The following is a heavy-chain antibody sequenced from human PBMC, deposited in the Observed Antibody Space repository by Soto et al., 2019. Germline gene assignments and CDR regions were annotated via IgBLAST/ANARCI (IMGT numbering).Heavy chain of an antibody. Sequence: QVQLVESGGGLVKPGGSLRLSCAASGFTFSDYYMTWIRQAPGKGLEWVSFISTVSSATNYADSVKGRFTISRDNAKNLVYLQKEILRAEDTAVYYWARHSGIDLSAYFYGMDVWGQGATVTVSS. D-gene: IGHD1-26*01. CDR3: ARHSGIDLSAYFYGMDV. CDR2: ISTVSSAT. CDR1: GFTFSDYY. V-gene: IGHV3-11*06. J-gene: IGHJ6*02.